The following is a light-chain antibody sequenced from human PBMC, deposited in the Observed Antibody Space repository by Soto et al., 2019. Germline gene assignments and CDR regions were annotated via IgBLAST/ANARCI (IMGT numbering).Light chain of an antibody. CDR2: GAS. V-gene: IGKV3-20*01. Sequence: EIVLTQSPGTLSLSPGEGDTLSCRASQSVSSNSLAWYQQKPGQAPRLLIYGASTRATGIPERLSGSGSGTDFTLTINRLEPEDFAVYYCQQYGSSPLTFGGGTKVEIK. CDR3: QQYGSSPLT. J-gene: IGKJ4*01. CDR1: QSVSSNS.